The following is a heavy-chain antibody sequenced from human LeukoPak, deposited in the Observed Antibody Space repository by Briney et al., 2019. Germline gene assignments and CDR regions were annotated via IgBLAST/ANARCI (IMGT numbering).Heavy chain of an antibody. CDR2: VHYSRGT. D-gene: IGHD5-12*01. J-gene: IGHJ5*02. V-gene: IGHV4-59*11. Sequence: PSETLSLTCTVSGGSISNHYCNWIRQSPGKELEWIGYVHYSRGTNYNPSLKSRVTISLDTSKSQFFLQLSSVTAADTAVYHCASGQGWLTDHWGRGTLVAVSS. CDR1: GGSISNHY. CDR3: ASGQGWLTDH.